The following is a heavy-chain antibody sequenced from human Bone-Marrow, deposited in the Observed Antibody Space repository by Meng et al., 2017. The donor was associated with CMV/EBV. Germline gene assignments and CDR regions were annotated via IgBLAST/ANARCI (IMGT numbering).Heavy chain of an antibody. D-gene: IGHD6-13*01. Sequence: GESLKISCAASGFTFDDYTMHWVRQAPGKGLEWVSLISWDGGSTYYADSVKGRFTISRDNSNNSLYLQMNSLRTEDTALYYCAKAAAAGGWGGWYFDLWGRGTLVTVSS. CDR2: ISWDGGST. V-gene: IGHV3-43*01. J-gene: IGHJ2*01. CDR1: GFTFDDYT. CDR3: AKAAAAGGWGGWYFDL.